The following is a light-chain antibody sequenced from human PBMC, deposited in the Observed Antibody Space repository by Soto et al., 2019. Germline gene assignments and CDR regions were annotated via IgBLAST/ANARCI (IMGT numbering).Light chain of an antibody. J-gene: IGLJ1*01. CDR1: SGDIGGYNY. V-gene: IGLV2-14*01. CDR2: EVR. Sequence: QSVLAQPASVSGSPGQSITISCTGTSGDIGGYNYVSWYQHHPDKAPKLMIYEVRNRPSGVSDRFSGSKSGNTASLTISGLQAEDEADYYCSSYTDVVTLEVFGPGTKLTVL. CDR3: SSYTDVVTLEV.